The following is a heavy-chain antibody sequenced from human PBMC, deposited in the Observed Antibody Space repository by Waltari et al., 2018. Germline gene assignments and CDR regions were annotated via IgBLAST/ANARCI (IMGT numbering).Heavy chain of an antibody. Sequence: EVQLVESGGGLVKPGGSLRLSCAASGFTFSSYSMNWVRQAPGKGLEWVSSISSSSSYIYYADSVKGRFTISRDNAKNSLYLQMNSLRAEDTAVYYCARGLVVVAAPFDYWGQGTLVTVSS. CDR2: ISSSSSYI. D-gene: IGHD2-15*01. J-gene: IGHJ4*02. CDR1: GFTFSSYS. CDR3: ARGLVVVAAPFDY. V-gene: IGHV3-21*01.